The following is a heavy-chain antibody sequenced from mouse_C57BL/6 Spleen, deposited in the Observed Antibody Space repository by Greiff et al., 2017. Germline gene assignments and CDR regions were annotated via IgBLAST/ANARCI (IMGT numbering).Heavy chain of an antibody. J-gene: IGHJ4*01. D-gene: IGHD1-1*01. V-gene: IGHV1-26*01. CDR1: GYTFTDYY. CDR2: INPNNGGT. Sequence: EVQLQQSGPELVKSGASVKISCKASGYTFTDYYMNWVKQSHGKSLEWIGDINPNNGGTSYNQKFKGKATLTVDKSSSTAYMELRSLTSEDSAVYYCARRPLITTVYAMDYWGQGTSVTVSS. CDR3: ARRPLITTVYAMDY.